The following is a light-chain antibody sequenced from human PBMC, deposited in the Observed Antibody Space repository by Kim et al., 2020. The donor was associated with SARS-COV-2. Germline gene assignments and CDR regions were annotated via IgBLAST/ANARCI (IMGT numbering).Light chain of an antibody. CDR2: EVS. Sequence: GHSVTISCTGPSSDVGGYNYVSWYQQHPGKAPKLMIYEVSKRPSGVPDRFSGSKSGNTASLTVSGLQAEDEADYYCSSYAGSDNVVFGGGTQLTVL. J-gene: IGLJ2*01. V-gene: IGLV2-8*01. CDR3: SSYAGSDNVV. CDR1: SSDVGGYNY.